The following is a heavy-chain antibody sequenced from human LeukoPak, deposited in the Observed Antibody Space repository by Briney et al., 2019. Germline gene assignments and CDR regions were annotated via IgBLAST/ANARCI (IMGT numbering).Heavy chain of an antibody. J-gene: IGHJ5*02. V-gene: IGHV3-30*02. CDR3: ARGSGSTNYYGSGSYTARGWFDP. CDR2: IRYDGSNK. CDR1: GFTFRSYG. D-gene: IGHD3-10*01. Sequence: GGSLRLSCAAPGFTFRSYGMHWVRQAPGKGLEWVAFIRYDGSNKYYADSVRGRFTISRDNSKNTLYLQMSTLRAEDTAVYYCARGSGSTNYYGSGSYTARGWFDPWGQGTLVTVSS.